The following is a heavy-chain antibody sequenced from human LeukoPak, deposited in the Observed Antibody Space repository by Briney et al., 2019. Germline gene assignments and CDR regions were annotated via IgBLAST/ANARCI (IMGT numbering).Heavy chain of an antibody. CDR3: AKNDYYGSGSYSD. J-gene: IGHJ4*02. CDR1: GYTLSSYW. Sequence: GESLKISCKGSGYTLSSYWIGWVRPMPGKGLEWKGIIYPGDSDTRYNPSFQGRVTISADKSISTAYLQWSSLKASDTAMYYCAKNDYYGSGSYSDWGQGTMVTVSS. CDR2: IYPGDSDT. V-gene: IGHV5-51*01. D-gene: IGHD3-10*01.